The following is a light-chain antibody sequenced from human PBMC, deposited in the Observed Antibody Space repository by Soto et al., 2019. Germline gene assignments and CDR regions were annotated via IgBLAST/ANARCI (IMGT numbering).Light chain of an antibody. CDR1: PTVSSSD. V-gene: IGKV3-20*01. CDR3: QHYGSSRT. Sequence: EIVLTQSPDTLSLSPGERATLSCRASPTVSSSDLAWYQQKPGQAPSLLIYSASSRATGIPDRFSGSGSGTDFTLTITRLEPEDFAVYYCQHYGSSRTFGQGTKVEIK. J-gene: IGKJ1*01. CDR2: SAS.